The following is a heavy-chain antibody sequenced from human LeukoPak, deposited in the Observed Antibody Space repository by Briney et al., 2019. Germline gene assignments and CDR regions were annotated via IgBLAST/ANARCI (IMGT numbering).Heavy chain of an antibody. CDR1: GFTFSSYG. J-gene: IGHJ6*03. V-gene: IGHV3-30*18. D-gene: IGHD1-14*01. CDR2: ISYDGSNK. CDR3: AKGLRNRDYYYMDV. Sequence: GRSLRLSCAASGFTFSSYGMHWVRQAPGKGLEWVAVISYDGSNKYYADSVKGRFTISRDNSKNTLYLQMNSLRAEDTAVYYCAKGLRNRDYYYMDVWGKGTTVTVSS.